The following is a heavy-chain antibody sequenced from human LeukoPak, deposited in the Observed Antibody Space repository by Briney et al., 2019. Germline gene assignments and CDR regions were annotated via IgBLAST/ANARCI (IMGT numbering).Heavy chain of an antibody. CDR2: ISGYNGNT. V-gene: IGHV1-18*01. CDR3: ARSDCSSTICYQDY. Sequence: ASAKVSCKASGYTFTSYGINWVRQAPGQGLEWTGWISGYNGNTNYAQKFQGRVTMTTDTSTSTAYMELRSLRSDDTAVYYCARSDCSSTICYQDYWGQGTLVTVSS. J-gene: IGHJ4*02. CDR1: GYTFTSYG. D-gene: IGHD2-2*01.